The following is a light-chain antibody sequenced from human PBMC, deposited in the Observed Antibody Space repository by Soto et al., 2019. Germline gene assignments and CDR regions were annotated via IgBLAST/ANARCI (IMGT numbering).Light chain of an antibody. Sequence: SSSAPICDRFTSTCRARQIIKRSLNGSHQKPGQAPKLLISSASNVQSGVPSRFSGRGSGTEFTLTISGLQPEDSAAYCCQQSYNFPRTFGQGTKVDIK. CDR2: SAS. CDR3: QQSYNFPRT. V-gene: IGKV1-39*01. J-gene: IGKJ1*01. CDR1: QIIKRS.